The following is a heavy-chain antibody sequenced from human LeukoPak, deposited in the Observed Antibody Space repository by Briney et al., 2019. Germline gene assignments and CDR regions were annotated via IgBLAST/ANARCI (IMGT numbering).Heavy chain of an antibody. CDR3: ARRGSPLYYYYYMDV. V-gene: IGHV4-4*07. CDR1: GGSISSYY. CDR2: IYTSGST. J-gene: IGHJ6*03. D-gene: IGHD3-10*01. Sequence: SETLSLTCTVSGGSISSYYWSWIRQPAGKGLEWIGRIYTSGSTNYNPSLKSRVTMSVDTSKNQFSLKLSSVTAVDTAVYYCARRGSPLYYYYYMDVWGKGTTVTVSS.